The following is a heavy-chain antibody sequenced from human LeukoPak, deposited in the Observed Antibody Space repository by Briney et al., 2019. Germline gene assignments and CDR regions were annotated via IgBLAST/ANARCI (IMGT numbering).Heavy chain of an antibody. V-gene: IGHV1-69*04. CDR3: ARDGSGSYPLDY. CDR2: IIPILGIA. CDR1: GGTFSSYA. D-gene: IGHD3-10*01. Sequence: ASVKVSCKASGGTFSSYAISWVRQAPGQGLEWMGRIIPILGIANYAQKFQGRVTITADKSTSTAYMELSSLRSEDTAVYYCARDGSGSYPLDYWGQGTLVTVSS. J-gene: IGHJ4*02.